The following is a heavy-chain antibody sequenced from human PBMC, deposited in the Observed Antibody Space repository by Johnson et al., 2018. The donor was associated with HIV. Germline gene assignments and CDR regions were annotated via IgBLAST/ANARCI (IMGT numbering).Heavy chain of an antibody. CDR1: GFTFSNYA. V-gene: IGHV3-30*18. D-gene: IGHD2-21*01. CDR2: ISHDGSNR. Sequence: QVQLVESGGGVVQPGRSLRLSCAASGFTFSNYAMHWVRQAPGKGLEWVALISHDGSNRYYADSVKGRFIISRDKSKNTLYLQMNSLRSEDTAVYFCAKVKIVTDVFDIWGQGTTVIVSS. J-gene: IGHJ3*02. CDR3: AKVKIVTDVFDI.